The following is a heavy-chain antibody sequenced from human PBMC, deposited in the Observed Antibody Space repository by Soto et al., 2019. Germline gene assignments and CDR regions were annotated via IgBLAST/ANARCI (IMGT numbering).Heavy chain of an antibody. J-gene: IGHJ4*02. CDR3: ARRIVATETFDY. CDR2: ICYSGFT. Sequence: PSETLSLTCTVSGHSIISSNYYWGWIRQPPGKGLEWIGSICYSGFTYDNPSLKSRVTISVDTSKNQFSLELSSVTAADTAVYYCARRIVATETFDYWGQGTLVTVSS. V-gene: IGHV4-39*07. CDR1: GHSIISSNYY. D-gene: IGHD5-12*01.